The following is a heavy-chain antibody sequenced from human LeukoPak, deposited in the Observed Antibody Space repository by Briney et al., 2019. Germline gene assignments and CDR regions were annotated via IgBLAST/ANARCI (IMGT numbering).Heavy chain of an antibody. CDR1: GFTFSSYG. Sequence: GRSLRLSCAASGFTFSSYGMHWVRQAPGKGLEWVAVIWYDGSNKYYADSVKGRFTISRDNSKNTLYLQMNSLRAEDTAVYYCARCRDRDIVVAGGYGMDVWGQGTTVTVSS. V-gene: IGHV3-33*08. CDR3: ARCRDRDIVVAGGYGMDV. D-gene: IGHD2-2*01. J-gene: IGHJ6*02. CDR2: IWYDGSNK.